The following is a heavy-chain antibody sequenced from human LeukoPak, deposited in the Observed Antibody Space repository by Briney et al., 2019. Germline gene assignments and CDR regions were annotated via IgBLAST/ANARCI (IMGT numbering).Heavy chain of an antibody. D-gene: IGHD1-7*01. J-gene: IGHJ6*03. CDR2: INHSGTT. Sequence: SETLSLTCAVFGGSFSGYYWSWIRQSSGKGLEWIGEINHSGTTTYNPSLKSRVTISLDMSKRQFSLRLTSVTDADTAVYFCARRGQELGLAYYYHYMDVWGKGTTVAVSS. V-gene: IGHV4-34*01. CDR1: GGSFSGYY. CDR3: ARRGQELGLAYYYHYMDV.